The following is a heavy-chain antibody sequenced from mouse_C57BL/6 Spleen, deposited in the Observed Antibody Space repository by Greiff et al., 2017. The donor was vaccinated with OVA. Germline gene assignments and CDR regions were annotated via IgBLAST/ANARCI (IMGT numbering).Heavy chain of an antibody. J-gene: IGHJ4*01. CDR1: GFNIKDYY. CDR2: IDPEDGET. V-gene: IGHV14-2*01. Sequence: EVMLVESGAELVKPGASVKLSCTASGFNIKDYYMHWVKQRTEQGLEWIGRIDPEDGETTYASTFQGKATITADTSSNTAYLQLSSLTSEDTAVYFCARGGDAMDNWGQGTSVTVSS. CDR3: ARGGDAMDN.